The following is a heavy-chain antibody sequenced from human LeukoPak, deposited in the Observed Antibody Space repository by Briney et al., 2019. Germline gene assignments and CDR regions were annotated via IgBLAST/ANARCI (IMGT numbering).Heavy chain of an antibody. V-gene: IGHV3-30*02. CDR1: GFIFSKYG. CDR2: IEHDGSIK. D-gene: IGHD3-16*01. J-gene: IGHJ4*02. CDR3: ASALWGSSH. Sequence: GGSLRLSCATSGFIFSKYGMHWVRQAPGKGLEWVAFIEHDGSIKYVDSVKGRFTISRDNSKNTLYLQMNSLRAEDTAVYFCASALWGSSHWGQGTLITVSS.